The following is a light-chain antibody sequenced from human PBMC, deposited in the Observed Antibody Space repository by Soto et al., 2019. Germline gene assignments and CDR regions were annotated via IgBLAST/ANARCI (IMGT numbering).Light chain of an antibody. CDR1: QSVTSNY. CDR2: GAS. CDR3: QQYHTSPIT. Sequence: EIVLTQSPGTLSLSPGERATLSCRASQSVTSNYLAWYQEKTGQTPRLLIYGASRRATGIPDRFSGSGSGTDFTLTISRLEPEDFAVYYCQQYHTSPITFGQGTRLEIK. V-gene: IGKV3-20*01. J-gene: IGKJ5*01.